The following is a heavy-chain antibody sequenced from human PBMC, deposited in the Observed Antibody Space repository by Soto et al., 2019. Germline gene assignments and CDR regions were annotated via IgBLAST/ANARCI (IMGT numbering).Heavy chain of an antibody. Sequence: GASVKVSCKASGYTFTSYAMHWVRQAPGQRLEWMGWINAGNGNTKYSQKFQGRVTITTDTSTSTAYMELRSLRSDDTAVYYCARDGPYSSGWDYFDYWGQGTLVTVSS. CDR1: GYTFTSYA. D-gene: IGHD6-19*01. J-gene: IGHJ4*02. V-gene: IGHV1-3*01. CDR3: ARDGPYSSGWDYFDY. CDR2: INAGNGNT.